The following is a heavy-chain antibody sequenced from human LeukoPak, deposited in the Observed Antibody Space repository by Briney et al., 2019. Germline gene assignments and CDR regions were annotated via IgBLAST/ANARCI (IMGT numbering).Heavy chain of an antibody. Sequence: SVKVSCKASGFMFTKYDINWVRQAPGQGLEWMGGIIPIFGTANYAQKFQGRVTITADESTSTAYMELSSLRSEDTAVYYCARSQSSGYYYWGQGTLVTVSS. D-gene: IGHD3-22*01. CDR1: GFMFTKYD. CDR3: ARSQSSGYYY. V-gene: IGHV1-69*13. CDR2: IIPIFGTA. J-gene: IGHJ4*02.